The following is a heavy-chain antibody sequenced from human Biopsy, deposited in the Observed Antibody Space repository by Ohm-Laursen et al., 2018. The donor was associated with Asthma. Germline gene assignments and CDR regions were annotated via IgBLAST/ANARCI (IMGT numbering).Heavy chain of an antibody. D-gene: IGHD1-7*01. Sequence: SSVKVSCKASGYTFTGYSMHWVRQAPGQGLEWMGRINPNSGGTNYAQKFQGRVTMTRDTSISTAYMELSRLRSDDTAVYYCAREGITGTTAWFDPWGQGTLVTVSS. CDR3: AREGITGTTAWFDP. CDR2: INPNSGGT. J-gene: IGHJ5*02. CDR1: GYTFTGYS. V-gene: IGHV1-2*06.